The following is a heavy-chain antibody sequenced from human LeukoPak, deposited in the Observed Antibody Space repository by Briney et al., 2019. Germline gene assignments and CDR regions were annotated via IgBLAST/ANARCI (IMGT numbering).Heavy chain of an antibody. CDR3: AALGSRMQLMLDP. Sequence: ASVTVSCKASGYTFTGYHVQWVRQAPGQGLEWMGRISPDSGDTIYAQKFQGRVTMTRDNSNSTAYMVLSRLTSDDTAVYYCAALGSRMQLMLDPWGQGTPLTVSS. CDR1: GYTFTGYH. D-gene: IGHD7-27*01. J-gene: IGHJ5*02. V-gene: IGHV1-2*02. CDR2: ISPDSGDT.